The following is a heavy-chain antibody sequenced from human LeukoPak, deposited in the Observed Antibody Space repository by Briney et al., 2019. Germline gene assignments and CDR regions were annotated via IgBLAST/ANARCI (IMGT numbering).Heavy chain of an antibody. CDR2: MNPNSGNT. J-gene: IGHJ6*03. V-gene: IGHV1-8*01. CDR3: ARTGGLRYFDWYYYYYYMDV. D-gene: IGHD3-9*01. CDR1: GYTFTSYD. Sequence: GASVKVSCKASGYTFTSYDINWVRQATGQGLEWMGWMNPNSGNTDYAQKFQGRVTMTRNTSINTAYMELSSLRSEDTALYYCARTGGLRYFDWYYYYYYMDVWGKGTTVTISS.